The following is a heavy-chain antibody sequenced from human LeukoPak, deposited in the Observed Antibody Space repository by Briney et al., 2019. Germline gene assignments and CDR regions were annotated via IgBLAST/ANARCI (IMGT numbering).Heavy chain of an antibody. CDR3: AKSSFYDSSGYYREYYFDY. CDR1: GFTFSSYA. V-gene: IGHV3-23*01. Sequence: GGSLRLSCAASGFTFSSYAMSWVRQAPGKGLEWVSSVSGSGGSTYYADSVKGRFTISRDNSKSTLFLQMNSLRAEDTAVYYCAKSSFYDSSGYYREYYFDYWGQGTLVTVSS. CDR2: VSGSGGST. D-gene: IGHD3-22*01. J-gene: IGHJ4*02.